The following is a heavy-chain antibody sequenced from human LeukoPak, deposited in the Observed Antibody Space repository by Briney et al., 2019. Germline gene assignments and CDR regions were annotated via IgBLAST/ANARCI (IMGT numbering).Heavy chain of an antibody. V-gene: IGHV4-59*01. CDR1: GGSISSYY. J-gene: IGHJ4*02. Sequence: SETLSLTCTVSGGSISSYYWSWIRQPPGKGLEWIGYIYYSGSTNYNPSLKSRVTISVDTSKNQFSLKLSSVTAADTAVYYCARVSYVWGGYRYTFDYWGQGTLVTVSS. D-gene: IGHD3-16*02. CDR3: ARVSYVWGGYRYTFDY. CDR2: IYYSGST.